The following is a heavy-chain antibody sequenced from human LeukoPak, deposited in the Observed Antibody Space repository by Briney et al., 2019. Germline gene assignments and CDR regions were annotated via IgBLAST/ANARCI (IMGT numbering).Heavy chain of an antibody. CDR1: GGSISSYY. CDR3: ARGRTKTSYSDY. D-gene: IGHD2-2*01. V-gene: IGHV4-59*07. J-gene: IGHJ4*02. Sequence: PSDTLSLTCTVSGGSISSYYWSWIRQPPGKGLEGMGYIYYSGNTNSNPSLKSRVTVSVDTSKNQFSLKLRSVTAAATAVYYCARGRTKTSYSDYWGQGKLVTVSS. CDR2: IYYSGNT.